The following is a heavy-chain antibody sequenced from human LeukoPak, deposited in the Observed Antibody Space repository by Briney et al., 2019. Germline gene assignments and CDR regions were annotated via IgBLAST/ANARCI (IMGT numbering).Heavy chain of an antibody. CDR1: GFTFSSYA. D-gene: IGHD5/OR15-5a*01. CDR3: ARDSSLGSPNHYYYYYMDV. CDR2: ISYDGSNK. V-gene: IGHV3-30*04. J-gene: IGHJ6*03. Sequence: PGGSLRLACSASGFTFSSYAMHWVRQAPGKGLEWVAVISYDGSNKYYADSVKGRFTISRDNSKNTLYLQMNSLRAEDTAVYYCARDSSLGSPNHYYYYYMDVWGKGTTVTVSS.